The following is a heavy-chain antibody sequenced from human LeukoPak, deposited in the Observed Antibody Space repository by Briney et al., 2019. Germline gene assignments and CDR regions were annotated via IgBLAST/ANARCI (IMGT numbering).Heavy chain of an antibody. D-gene: IGHD3-3*01. CDR1: GFTFSSYW. Sequence: PGGSLRLSCAASGFTFSSYWMHWVRQAPEKGLVWVSGINSDGSSTSYADSVKGRFTISRDNAKNTLYLQMNSLRAEDTAVYYCARDEGITIFGVVTNWFDPWGQGTLVTVSS. CDR3: ARDEGITIFGVVTNWFDP. V-gene: IGHV3-74*01. J-gene: IGHJ5*02. CDR2: INSDGSST.